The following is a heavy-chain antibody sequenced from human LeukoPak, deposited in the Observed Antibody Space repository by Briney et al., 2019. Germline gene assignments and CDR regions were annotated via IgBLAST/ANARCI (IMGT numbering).Heavy chain of an antibody. D-gene: IGHD5-18*01. V-gene: IGHV4-39*01. CDR1: GGSISSSSSY. CDR2: IYYSGST. CDR3: ARRFGYSYGYWFDP. J-gene: IGHJ5*02. Sequence: SGTLSLTCTVSGGSISSSSSYWGWIRQPPGMGLEWIGTIYYSGSTYYNPSLKSRVTISVDTSKNQFSLKLSSVTAADTAVYYCARRFGYSYGYWFDPWGQGTLVTVSS.